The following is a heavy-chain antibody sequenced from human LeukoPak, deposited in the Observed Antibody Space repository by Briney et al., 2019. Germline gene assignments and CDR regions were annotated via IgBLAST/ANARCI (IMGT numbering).Heavy chain of an antibody. V-gene: IGHV4-59*08. D-gene: IGHD3-10*01. Sequence: PSETLSLTSTVPGGSISSYYWSWIRQPPGKGLEWIGYIYYSGSTNYNPSLKSRVTISVDTSKNQFSLKLSSVTAADTAVYYCARQQLTYYYYYMDVWGKGTTVTVSS. CDR3: ARQQLTYYYYYMDV. CDR2: IYYSGST. CDR1: GGSISSYY. J-gene: IGHJ6*03.